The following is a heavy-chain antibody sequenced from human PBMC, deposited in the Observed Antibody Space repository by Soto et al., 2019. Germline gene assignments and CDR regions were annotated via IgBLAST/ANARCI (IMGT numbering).Heavy chain of an antibody. CDR3: PKDRLNYYGSSGVDY. J-gene: IGHJ4*02. CDR2: ISGSGGST. Sequence: HPGGSLRLSCAASGFTFSSYAMSWVRQAPGKGLEWVSAISGSGGSTYYADSVKGRFTISRDNSKNTLYLQMNSLRAEDTAVYYCPKDRLNYYGSSGVDYWGKGTLVTVAS. D-gene: IGHD3-22*01. V-gene: IGHV3-23*01. CDR1: GFTFSSYA.